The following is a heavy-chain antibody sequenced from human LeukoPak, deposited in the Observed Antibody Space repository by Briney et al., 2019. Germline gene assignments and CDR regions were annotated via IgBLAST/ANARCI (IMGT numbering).Heavy chain of an antibody. CDR1: GFTFSSYW. CDR3: ARDHEHNAFDI. V-gene: IGHV3-7*01. J-gene: IGHJ3*02. CDR2: IKQDGSEK. D-gene: IGHD1/OR15-1a*01. Sequence: GGSLRLSCAASGFTFSSYWMSWVRQAPGKGLEWVANIKQDGSEKYYVDSVKGRFTISRDNAKNSLYLQVNSLRAEGTAVYYCARDHEHNAFDIWGQGTMVTVSS.